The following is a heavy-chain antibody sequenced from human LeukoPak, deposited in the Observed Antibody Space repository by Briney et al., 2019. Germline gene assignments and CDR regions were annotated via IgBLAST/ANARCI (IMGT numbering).Heavy chain of an antibody. Sequence: SVNVSCKASGGTFSSYAISWVRQAPGQGLEWMGRIIPILGIANYAQKFQGRVTITADKSTSTAYMELSGLRSEDTAVYYCARDEAHLSYYFDYWGQGTLVTVSS. CDR2: IIPILGIA. D-gene: IGHD3-16*02. CDR3: ARDEAHLSYYFDY. V-gene: IGHV1-69*04. CDR1: GGTFSSYA. J-gene: IGHJ4*02.